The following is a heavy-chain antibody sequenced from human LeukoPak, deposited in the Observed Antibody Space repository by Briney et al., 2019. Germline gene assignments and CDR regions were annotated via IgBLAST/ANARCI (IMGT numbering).Heavy chain of an antibody. CDR2: IYYSGST. Sequence: SETLSLTCTVSGGSISSSSYYWGWLRQPPGKGVEWIGTIYYSGSTYYNPSLKSRVTISVDTSKNQFSLKLSSVTAADTAVYYCARLDSIHLITYWGQGTLVTVSS. CDR1: GGSISSSSYY. J-gene: IGHJ4*02. CDR3: ARLDSIHLITY. V-gene: IGHV4-39*01. D-gene: IGHD3-16*01.